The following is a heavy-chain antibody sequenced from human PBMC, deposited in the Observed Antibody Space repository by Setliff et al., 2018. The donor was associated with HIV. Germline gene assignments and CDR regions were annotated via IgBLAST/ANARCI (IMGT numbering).Heavy chain of an antibody. CDR2: ISPNFGHT. V-gene: IGHV1-18*01. CDR3: ARLGSGWSDSYYYAMDI. D-gene: IGHD6-19*01. J-gene: IGHJ6*02. CDR1: GYTFTTYG. Sequence: ASVKVSCKASGYTFTTYGISWVRQAPGHGLEWMGWISPNFGHTKYAQKFLDRVTMTVDTATSRVYMELRSLRSDDTAVYFCARLGSGWSDSYYYAMDIWGQGTAVTVSS.